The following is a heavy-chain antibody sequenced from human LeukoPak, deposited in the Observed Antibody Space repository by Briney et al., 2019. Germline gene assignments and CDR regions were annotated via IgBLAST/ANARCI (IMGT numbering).Heavy chain of an antibody. J-gene: IGHJ4*02. CDR3: ASQTVVGATDY. D-gene: IGHD1-26*01. Sequence: PGGSLRLSCAASGFTYSNYWIHWVRQAPGKGLVWVSRISNDGGDTDYADSVKGRFTISRDNAKNTVYLQMNSLRAEDTAVYYCASQTVVGATDYWGQGTLVTVSS. CDR1: GFTYSNYW. CDR2: ISNDGGDT. V-gene: IGHV3-74*01.